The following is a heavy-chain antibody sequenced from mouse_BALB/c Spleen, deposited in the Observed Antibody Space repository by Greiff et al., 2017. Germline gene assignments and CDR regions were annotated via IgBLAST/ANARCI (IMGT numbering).Heavy chain of an antibody. CDR2: ISYSGST. J-gene: IGHJ1*01. V-gene: IGHV3-2*02. CDR1: GYSITSDYA. CDR3: ARSPYGNYGYWYFDV. D-gene: IGHD2-1*01. Sequence: EVQLQESGPGLVKPSQSLSLTCTVTGYSITSDYAWNWIRQFPGNKLEWMGYISYSGSTSYNPSLKSRISITRDTSKNQFFLQLNSVTTEDTATYYCARSPYGNYGYWYFDVWGAGTTVTVSS.